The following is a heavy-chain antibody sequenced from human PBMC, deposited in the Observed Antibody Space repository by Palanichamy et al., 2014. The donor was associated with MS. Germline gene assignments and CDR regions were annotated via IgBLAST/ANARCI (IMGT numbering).Heavy chain of an antibody. D-gene: IGHD2-21*02. Sequence: EVQLEESGGGLVQPGGSLRLSCAASGFTFSGYWMHWVRQAPGKGLVWVSRVNSDGSSTNYADSVKGRFTISRDNAKNTLYLQMNSLRAEDTAAYYCARGQTVTAHYFDPWGQGTLVTVSS. CDR3: ARGQTVTAHYFDP. CDR2: VNSDGSST. V-gene: IGHV3-74*01. CDR1: GFTFSGYW. J-gene: IGHJ5*02.